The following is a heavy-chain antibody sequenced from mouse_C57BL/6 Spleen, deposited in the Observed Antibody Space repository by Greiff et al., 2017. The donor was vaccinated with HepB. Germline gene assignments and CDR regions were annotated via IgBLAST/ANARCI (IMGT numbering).Heavy chain of an antibody. CDR2: ISGGGGNT. CDR1: GFTFSSYT. D-gene: IGHD2-1*01. J-gene: IGHJ3*01. Sequence: DVMLVESGGGLVKPGGSLKLSCAASGFTFSSYTMSWVRQTPEKRLEWVATISGGGGNTYYPDSVKGRFTISRDNAKNTLYLQMSSLRSEDTDLYYWARHGGIYYGNYVWFAYWGQGTLVTVSA. CDR3: ARHGGIYYGNYVWFAY. V-gene: IGHV5-9*01.